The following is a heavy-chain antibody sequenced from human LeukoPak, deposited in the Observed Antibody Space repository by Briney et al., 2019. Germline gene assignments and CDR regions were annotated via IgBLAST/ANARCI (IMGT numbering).Heavy chain of an antibody. CDR1: GFTFSNYG. V-gene: IGHV3-30*02. Sequence: GESLRLSCAASGFTFSNYGMHWVRQAPGKGLEWVSFIRYDGSNKYYADSVEGRFTISRHNSKNTLFLQMNSLRAEDTAVYYCAKALTTVVTPLDYWGPGTLVTVSS. D-gene: IGHD4-23*01. CDR2: IRYDGSNK. J-gene: IGHJ4*02. CDR3: AKALTTVVTPLDY.